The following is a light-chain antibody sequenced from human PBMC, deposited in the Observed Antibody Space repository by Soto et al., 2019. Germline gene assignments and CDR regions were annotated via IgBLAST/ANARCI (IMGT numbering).Light chain of an antibody. J-gene: IGLJ2*01. CDR1: HSNIGGDT. Sequence: QSVLTQPPSASGTPGQRVTISCSGSHSNIGGDTINWYRQLPGMAPKLLIYSDGQRPSGVPDRFSGSQSGTSASLTISGLQSEDEADYYCQTWATGIPVFGGGTKLTVL. V-gene: IGLV1-44*01. CDR3: QTWATGIPV. CDR2: SDG.